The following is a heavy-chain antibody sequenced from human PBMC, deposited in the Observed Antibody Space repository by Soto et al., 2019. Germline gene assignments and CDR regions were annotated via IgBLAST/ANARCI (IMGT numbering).Heavy chain of an antibody. CDR3: ARGGTPIDY. J-gene: IGHJ4*02. Sequence: QVKLVQSGAEVKKPGASVKVSCKASGYTFTNFSISWVRQAPGQGLEWMGWISAYNGNTNYTQKFQGRVTMTTDTSTSTAYMEVRSLRFDDTALYYCARGGTPIDYLGQGTLVTVSS. CDR1: GYTFTNFS. CDR2: ISAYNGNT. D-gene: IGHD3-16*01. V-gene: IGHV1-18*01.